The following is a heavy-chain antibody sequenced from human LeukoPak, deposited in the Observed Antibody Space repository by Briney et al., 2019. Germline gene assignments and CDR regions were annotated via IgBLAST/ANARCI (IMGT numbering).Heavy chain of an antibody. V-gene: IGHV4-59*01. CDR1: GGSISSYF. Sequence: SETLSLTCTVSGGSISSYFWSWIRQPPGKGLEWIGYIYYSGSTNYNPSLKSRVTISVDTSKNQFSLKLSSVTAADTAAYYCARSVPYDYVWGSYRYTDTQFDYWGQGTLVTVSS. J-gene: IGHJ4*02. CDR3: ARSVPYDYVWGSYRYTDTQFDY. CDR2: IYYSGST. D-gene: IGHD3-16*02.